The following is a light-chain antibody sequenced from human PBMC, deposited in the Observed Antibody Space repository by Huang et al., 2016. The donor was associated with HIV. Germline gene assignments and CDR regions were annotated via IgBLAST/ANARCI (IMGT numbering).Light chain of an antibody. CDR1: QDIRNY. V-gene: IGKV1-33*01. Sequence: IQMTQSPASLSASVGDRVTISCHASQDIRNYLNWYQQKPGKAPTLLLYVASNLETGVPARFSVNGSGTDFSLTISSLQSEYIATYCCQQYDNLYTFGQGTKLEIK. J-gene: IGKJ2*01. CDR2: VAS. CDR3: QQYDNLYT.